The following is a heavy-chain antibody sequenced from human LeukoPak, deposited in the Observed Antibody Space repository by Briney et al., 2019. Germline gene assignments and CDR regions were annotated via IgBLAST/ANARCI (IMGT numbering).Heavy chain of an antibody. CDR3: ARASHYDILTGYYNVNWFDP. J-gene: IGHJ5*02. Sequence: PGGSLRLSCAASGFTFSSYSMNWVRQAPGKGLEWVSYISSSSSTIYYADSVKGRFTISRDNAKNSLYLQMNSLRAEDTAVYYCARASHYDILTGYYNVNWFDPWGQGTPVTVSS. CDR1: GFTFSSYS. D-gene: IGHD3-9*01. CDR2: ISSSSSTI. V-gene: IGHV3-48*04.